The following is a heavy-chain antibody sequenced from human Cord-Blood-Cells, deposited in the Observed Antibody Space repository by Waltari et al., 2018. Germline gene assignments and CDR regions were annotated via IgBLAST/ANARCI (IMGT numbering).Heavy chain of an antibody. CDR3: ARDTGWLADDAFDI. CDR1: GYPFTGYY. CDR2: INPNSGGT. D-gene: IGHD3-10*01. Sequence: QVQLVQSGAEVKKPGASVKVSCKASGYPFTGYYMPWVRPAPGQGLEWMGWINPNSGGTNYAQKFQGRVTMTRDTSISTAYMELSRLRSDDTAVYYCARDTGWLADDAFDIWGQGTMVTVSS. V-gene: IGHV1-2*02. J-gene: IGHJ3*02.